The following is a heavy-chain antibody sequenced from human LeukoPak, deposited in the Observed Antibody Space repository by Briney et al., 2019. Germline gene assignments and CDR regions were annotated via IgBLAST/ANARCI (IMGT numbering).Heavy chain of an antibody. CDR1: GHTFTGYY. CDR2: INPNSGGT. CDR3: ARVGYSSSWYGGKGYFDY. D-gene: IGHD6-13*01. J-gene: IGHJ4*02. V-gene: IGHV1-2*02. Sequence: GASVKVSCKASGHTFTGYYMHWVRQAPGQGLEWMGWINPNSGGTNYAQKFQGRVTMTRDTSISTAYMELSRLRSDDTAVYYCARVGYSSSWYGGKGYFDYWGQGTLVTVSS.